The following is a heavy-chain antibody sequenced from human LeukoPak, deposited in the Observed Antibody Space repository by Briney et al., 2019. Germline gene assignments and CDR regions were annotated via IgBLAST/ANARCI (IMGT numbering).Heavy chain of an antibody. J-gene: IGHJ4*02. CDR3: ARINPGGYSYGYDY. D-gene: IGHD5-18*01. Sequence: SETLSLTCTVSGGSISSGDYYWSWIRQPPGKGLEWIGYIYCSGSTYYNPSLKSRVTISVDTSKNQFSLKLSSVTAADTAVYYCARINPGGYSYGYDYWGQGTLVTVSS. CDR1: GGSISSGDYY. CDR2: IYCSGST. V-gene: IGHV4-30-4*01.